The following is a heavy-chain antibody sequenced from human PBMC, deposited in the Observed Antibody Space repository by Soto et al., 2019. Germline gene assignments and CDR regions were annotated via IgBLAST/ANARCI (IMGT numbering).Heavy chain of an antibody. D-gene: IGHD2-21*01. CDR2: IYFSGST. CDR3: ARGDWPTQMDV. CDR1: GGSSSGGTYY. V-gene: IGHV4-31*03. J-gene: IGHJ6*02. Sequence: PSETLSLTCTVSGGSSSGGTYYWSWIRQPPGQGLEWIGYIYFSGSTYYNPSLKSRVIISVDTSKNQFSLRLSSVTAADTAVYYCARGDWPTQMDVWGQGTTVTVFS.